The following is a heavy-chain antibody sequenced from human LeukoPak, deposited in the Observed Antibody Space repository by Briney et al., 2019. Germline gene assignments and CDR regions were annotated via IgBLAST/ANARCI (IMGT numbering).Heavy chain of an antibody. D-gene: IGHD6-13*01. CDR3: ARGVYIAAAQYAY. CDR2: IYYSGTT. Sequence: SETLSLTCTVSGGSISSYYWSWIRQPPGKGLGRIGYIYYSGTTNYNPSLESRVTISVDTSKNQFSLKLSSVTAADTAVYYCARGVYIAAAQYAYWGQGTLVTVSS. V-gene: IGHV4-59*01. CDR1: GGSISSYY. J-gene: IGHJ4*02.